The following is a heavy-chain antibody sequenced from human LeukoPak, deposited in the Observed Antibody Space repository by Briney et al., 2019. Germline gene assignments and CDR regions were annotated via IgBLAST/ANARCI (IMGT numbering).Heavy chain of an antibody. CDR2: ISYDGSNK. Sequence: GRSLRLSCAASGFTFSSYGMHWVRQAPGKGLEWVAVISYDGSNKYYADSVKGRFTISRDNSKNTLYLQMNSLRAEDTAVYYCAKDSGSYSTYYYYYGMDAWGQGTTVTVSS. CDR3: AKDSGSYSTYYYYYGMDA. V-gene: IGHV3-30*18. J-gene: IGHJ6*02. CDR1: GFTFSSYG. D-gene: IGHD1-26*01.